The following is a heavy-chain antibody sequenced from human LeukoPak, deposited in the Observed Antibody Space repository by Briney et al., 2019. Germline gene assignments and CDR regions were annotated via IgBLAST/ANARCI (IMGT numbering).Heavy chain of an antibody. D-gene: IGHD2-8*01. J-gene: IGHJ6*02. CDR3: ARVSSTAPNYYYYGMDV. Sequence: SVKVSCKASGGTFSSYAISWVRQAPGQGLEWMGRIIPILGIANYAQKFQGRVTITADKSTSTAYMGLSSLRSEDTAVYYCARVSSTAPNYYYYGMDVWGQGTTVTVSS. V-gene: IGHV1-69*04. CDR2: IIPILGIA. CDR1: GGTFSSYA.